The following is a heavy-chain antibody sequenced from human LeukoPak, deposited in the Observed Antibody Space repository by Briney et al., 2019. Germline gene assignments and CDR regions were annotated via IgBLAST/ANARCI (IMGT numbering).Heavy chain of an antibody. V-gene: IGHV3-48*03. CDR1: GFTSSSYE. CDR2: ISSSGSTI. Sequence: GGSLRLSCAASGFTSSSYEMNWVRQAPGKGLEWVSYISSSGSTIYYADSVKGRFTISRDNAKNSLYLQMNSLRAEDTAVYYCARAGSPIVGALAKLKKIDYWGQGTLVTVSS. D-gene: IGHD1-26*01. J-gene: IGHJ4*02. CDR3: ARAGSPIVGALAKLKKIDY.